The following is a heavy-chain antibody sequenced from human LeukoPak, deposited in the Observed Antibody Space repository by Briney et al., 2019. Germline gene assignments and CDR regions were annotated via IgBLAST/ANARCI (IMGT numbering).Heavy chain of an antibody. D-gene: IGHD6-13*01. CDR1: GFTFSDYY. CDR3: ASSIYGYSNSISGYYYYMDV. J-gene: IGHJ6*03. V-gene: IGHV3-11*04. CDR2: ISSSGSTI. Sequence: PGGSLRLSCAASGFTFSDYYMSWIRQAPGKGLEWVSYISSSGSTIYYADSVKGRFTISRDNAKNSLYLQMNSLRAEDTAVYYCASSIYGYSNSISGYYYYMDVWGKGTTVTVSS.